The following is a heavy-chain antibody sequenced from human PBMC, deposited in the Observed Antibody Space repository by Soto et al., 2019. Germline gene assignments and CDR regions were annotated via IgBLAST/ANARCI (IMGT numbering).Heavy chain of an antibody. Sequence: PSETLSLTCTVSGDSISNYYWSWIRQPPGKGLEWIGYIYYSGSTNYNPSLKSRVTISVDTSRNQFSLKLSPVTAADTAVYYCARWRYCGSTSCYGFGYWGQGALVTVS. CDR1: GDSISNYY. V-gene: IGHV4-59*01. CDR3: ARWRYCGSTSCYGFGY. J-gene: IGHJ4*02. CDR2: IYYSGST. D-gene: IGHD2-2*01.